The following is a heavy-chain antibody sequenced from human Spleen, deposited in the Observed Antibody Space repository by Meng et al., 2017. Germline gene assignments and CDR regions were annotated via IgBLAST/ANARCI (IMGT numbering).Heavy chain of an antibody. CDR3: ARGTPGRRYADY. Sequence: QVHLVQSGAEVKNPGASVKVSCKASGYSFIGYYMHWLRQAPGQGLEWIGRINPNTGGTKYAQKYQGRVTLTRDTSVTTVYMEVSGLRSDDTGVYYCARGTPGRRYADYWGQGTLVTVSS. CDR2: INPNTGGT. CDR1: GYSFIGYY. D-gene: IGHD3-10*01. J-gene: IGHJ4*02. V-gene: IGHV1-2*05.